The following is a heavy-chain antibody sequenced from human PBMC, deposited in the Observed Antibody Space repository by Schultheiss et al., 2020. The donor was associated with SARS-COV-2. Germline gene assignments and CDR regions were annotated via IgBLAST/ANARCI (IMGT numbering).Heavy chain of an antibody. Sequence: ASVKVSCKASGYTFTSYGISWVRQAPGQGLEWMGWISAYNGNTNYAQKLQGRVTMTTDTSTSTAYMELRSLRSDDTAVYYRAREPGIAVAGAYYYYGMDVWGQGTTVTVSS. CDR1: GYTFTSYG. D-gene: IGHD6-19*01. J-gene: IGHJ6*02. CDR3: AREPGIAVAGAYYYYGMDV. CDR2: ISAYNGNT. V-gene: IGHV1-18*01.